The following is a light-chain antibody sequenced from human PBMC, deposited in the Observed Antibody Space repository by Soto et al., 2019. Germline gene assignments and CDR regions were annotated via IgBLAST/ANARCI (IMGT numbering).Light chain of an antibody. CDR1: QSILSSSTNKNY. Sequence: DIVMNQSPDSLTVSLGERATINCKSSQSILSSSTNKNYLVWYQQKPGQPPKVLINWASTRESRVPDRFSGSGSGADFTLTISSLQAEDVAVYYCQQYYSTPPTFGGGTKLEIK. CDR3: QQYYSTPPT. V-gene: IGKV4-1*01. CDR2: WAS. J-gene: IGKJ4*01.